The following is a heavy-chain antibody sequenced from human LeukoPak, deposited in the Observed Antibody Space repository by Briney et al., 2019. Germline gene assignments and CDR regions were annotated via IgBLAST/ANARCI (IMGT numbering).Heavy chain of an antibody. V-gene: IGHV4-39*01. CDR3: AESSGYYYGDAFDI. J-gene: IGHJ3*02. CDR2: IYYSGST. D-gene: IGHD3-22*01. CDR1: GGSISSSSYY. Sequence: SETLSLTCTVSGGSISSSSYYWGWIRQPPGKGLEWIGSIYYSGSTYYNPSLKSRATIYVQTSKNQFSLKLSSVTAADTAVYYCAESSGYYYGDAFDIWGQGTMVTVSS.